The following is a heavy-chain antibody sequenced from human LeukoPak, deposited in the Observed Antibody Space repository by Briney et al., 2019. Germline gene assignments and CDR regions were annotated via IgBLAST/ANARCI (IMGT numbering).Heavy chain of an antibody. V-gene: IGHV3-21*01. CDR3: ARAEGSGSSFDY. Sequence: GGSLRLSCAASGFTFTTYGMHWVRQAPGKGLEWVSSISSSSTYIYYADSVKGRFTISRDNAKNSLYLQMNSLRVEDTAVYYCARAEGSGSSFDYWGQGTLVTVSS. J-gene: IGHJ4*02. D-gene: IGHD3-10*01. CDR2: ISSSSTYI. CDR1: GFTFTTYG.